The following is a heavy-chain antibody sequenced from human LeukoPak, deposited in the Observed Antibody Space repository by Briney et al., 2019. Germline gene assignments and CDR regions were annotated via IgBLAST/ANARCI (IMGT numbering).Heavy chain of an antibody. CDR1: GFTFSSYS. CDR2: ISSSSSYI. Sequence: PGGSLRPSCAASGFTFSSYSMNWVRQAPGKGLGWVSSISSSSSYIYYADSVKGRFTISRDNAKNSLYLQMNSLRAEDTAVYYCAREGKQQLTLDYWGQGTLVTVSS. D-gene: IGHD6-13*01. J-gene: IGHJ4*02. CDR3: AREGKQQLTLDY. V-gene: IGHV3-21*01.